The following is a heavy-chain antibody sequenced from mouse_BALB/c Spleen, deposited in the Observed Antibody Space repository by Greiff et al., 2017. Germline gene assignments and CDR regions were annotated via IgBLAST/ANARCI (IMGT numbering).Heavy chain of an antibody. J-gene: IGHJ4*01. Sequence: VKLMESGPGLVAPSQSLSITCTVSGFSLSSYSVHWVRQPPGKGLEWLGMIWGGGSTDYNSALKSRLSISKDNSKSQVFLNMNSLQTDDTAMYYCARRPSNDAMDYWGQGTSVTVSS. CDR3: ARRPSNDAMDY. V-gene: IGHV2-6-4*01. CDR2: IWGGGST. CDR1: GFSLSSYS. D-gene: IGHD2-10*02.